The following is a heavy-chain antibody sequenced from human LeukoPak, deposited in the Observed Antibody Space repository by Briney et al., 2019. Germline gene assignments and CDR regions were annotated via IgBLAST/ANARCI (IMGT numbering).Heavy chain of an antibody. D-gene: IGHD5-12*01. V-gene: IGHV3-23*01. CDR1: GFTFSSFA. J-gene: IGHJ4*02. CDR2: ISGSGGST. CDR3: AKDQEELQWLRFDPDYFDY. Sequence: PGGSLRLSCAASGFTFSSFAMSWVRQAPGKGLEWVSAISGSGGSTYYADSVKGRFTISRDNSKNTLYLQMNSLRAEDTAVYYCAKDQEELQWLRFDPDYFDYWGQGTLVTVSS.